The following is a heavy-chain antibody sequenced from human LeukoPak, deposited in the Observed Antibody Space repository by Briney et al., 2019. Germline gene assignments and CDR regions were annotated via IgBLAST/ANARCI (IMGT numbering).Heavy chain of an antibody. CDR2: IYYSGST. J-gene: IGHJ5*02. CDR1: GGSISSYY. D-gene: IGHD2-2*01. Sequence: SETLSLTCTVSGGSISSYYWSWIRQPPGKGLEWIGDIYYSGSTNYNPSLKSRVTISVDTSKNQFSLKLSSVTAADTAVYYCAGLVVPAALTGFDPWGQGTLVTVSS. V-gene: IGHV4-59*08. CDR3: AGLVVPAALTGFDP.